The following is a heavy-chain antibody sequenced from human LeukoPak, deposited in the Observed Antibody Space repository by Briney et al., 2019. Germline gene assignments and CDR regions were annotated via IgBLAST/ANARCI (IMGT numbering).Heavy chain of an antibody. CDR1: GFTFSNYA. CDR3: AELFGYTNRDY. Sequence: GGSLRLSSAASGFTFSNYAMSWVRQAPGKGLEWVSTISDSGDDTYYADSVKGRFTISRDNSKDTLYLQMSSLRAEDTAVYYCAELFGYTNRDYWGQGTLVTVSS. D-gene: IGHD5-18*01. V-gene: IGHV3-23*01. J-gene: IGHJ4*02. CDR2: ISDSGDDT.